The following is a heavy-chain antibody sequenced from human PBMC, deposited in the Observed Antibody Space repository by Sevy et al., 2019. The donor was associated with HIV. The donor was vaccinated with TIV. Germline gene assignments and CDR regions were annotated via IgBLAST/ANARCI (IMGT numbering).Heavy chain of an antibody. CDR2: ISFDGGNT. D-gene: IGHD5-12*01. J-gene: IGHJ4*02. V-gene: IGHV3-30-3*01. Sequence: GGSLRLSCAASGFSLSDYAMHWVRQGPDKGLAWVAVISFDGGNTYYSDAVEGRFTISRDNSKNTVFLQMNSLSPDDTALYYCARGPYNSGLRFDFWGQGTLVAVSS. CDR3: ARGPYNSGLRFDF. CDR1: GFSLSDYA.